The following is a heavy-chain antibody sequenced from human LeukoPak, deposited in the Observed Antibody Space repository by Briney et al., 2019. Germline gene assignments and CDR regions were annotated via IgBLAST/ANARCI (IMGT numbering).Heavy chain of an antibody. CDR3: ARVDNGGSDY. J-gene: IGHJ4*02. V-gene: IGHV4-59*08. Sequence: AETLSLTCTVSGGSISSYYWSWIRQPPGKGLEWIGYMYYSGSTNYNPSLKSRVTISVDTSKNQFSLKLSSVTAADTAVYYCARVDNGGSDYWGQGTLVTVS. D-gene: IGHD2-8*01. CDR2: MYYSGST. CDR1: GGSISSYY.